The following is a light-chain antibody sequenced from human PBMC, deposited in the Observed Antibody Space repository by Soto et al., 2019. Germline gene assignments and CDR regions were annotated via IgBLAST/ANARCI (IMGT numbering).Light chain of an antibody. J-gene: IGLJ3*02. CDR2: EVS. CDR1: NSDVGGYNY. CDR3: SSYTTSTTWV. V-gene: IGLV2-14*01. Sequence: QSALTQPASVSGSPGQSIAISCTGTNSDVGGYNYVSWYQHHPGKAPKLMIYEVSNRPSGVSNRFSGSKSGNTASLTISGLQAEDEADYYCSSYTTSTTWVFGGGTQVTVL.